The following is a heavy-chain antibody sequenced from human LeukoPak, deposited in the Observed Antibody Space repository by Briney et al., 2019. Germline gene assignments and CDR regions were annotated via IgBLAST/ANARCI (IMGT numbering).Heavy chain of an antibody. V-gene: IGHV4-61*08. CDR3: ARTFIAAAASEYYFDY. CDR1: GGSISSGGYY. D-gene: IGHD6-13*01. J-gene: IGHJ4*02. CDR2: IYHSGST. Sequence: SETLSLTCTVSGGSISSGGYYWSWIRQPPGKGLEWIGYIYHSGSTNYNPSLKSRVTISVDTSKNQFSLKLSSVTAADTAVYYCARTFIAAAASEYYFDYWGQGTLVTVSS.